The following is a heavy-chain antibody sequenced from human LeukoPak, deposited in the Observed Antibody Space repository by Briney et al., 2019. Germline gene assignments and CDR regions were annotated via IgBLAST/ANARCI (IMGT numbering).Heavy chain of an antibody. Sequence: SGPALVKPTQTLTLTCTFSGFSLTTGVAVAWIRQPPGKALEWIALTFWDDEKRHSSSLESRLTITKYTSRNQVVLTMTNVDPADTATYFCAQRRRYCIGGTCAYNFDQWGQGVLVTVSS. CDR3: AQRRRYCIGGTCAYNFDQ. J-gene: IGHJ4*02. CDR2: TFWDDEK. CDR1: GFSLTTGVA. D-gene: IGHD2-15*01. V-gene: IGHV2-5*02.